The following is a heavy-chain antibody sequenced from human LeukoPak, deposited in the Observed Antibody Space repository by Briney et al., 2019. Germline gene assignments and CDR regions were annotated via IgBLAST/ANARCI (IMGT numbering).Heavy chain of an antibody. V-gene: IGHV3-21*04. J-gene: IGHJ4*02. CDR3: AKGPYYDFWSGKDPPFDY. Sequence: PGGSLRLSCAASGFTFSSYSMNWVRQAPGKGLEWVSSISSSSSYIYYADSVKGRFTISRDNAKNSLYLQMNSLRAEDTALYYCAKGPYYDFWSGKDPPFDYWGQGTLVTVSS. D-gene: IGHD3-3*01. CDR1: GFTFSSYS. CDR2: ISSSSSYI.